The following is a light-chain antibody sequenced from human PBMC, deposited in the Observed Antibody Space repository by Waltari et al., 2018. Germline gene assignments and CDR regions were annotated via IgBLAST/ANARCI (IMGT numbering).Light chain of an antibody. Sequence: EIVMTQSPATLSVSPGARATLACRASQRVSSNLAWYQQKPGQAPRLLIYGASTRATGIPARFSGSGSGTEFTLTISSLQSEDFAVYYCQQYNNWPPVTFGQGTKVEIK. CDR1: QRVSSN. J-gene: IGKJ1*01. V-gene: IGKV3-15*01. CDR2: GAS. CDR3: QQYNNWPPVT.